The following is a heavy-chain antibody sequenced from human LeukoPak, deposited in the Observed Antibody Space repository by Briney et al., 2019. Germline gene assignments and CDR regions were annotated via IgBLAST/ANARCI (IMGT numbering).Heavy chain of an antibody. J-gene: IGHJ6*02. Sequence: GGSLRLSCAASGFTFSSYAMSWVRQAPGKGLEWVSAISGSGGSTYYADSVKGRFTISRDNSKSTLYLQMNSLRAEDTAVYYCARLGYCSSTSCYASPYYYYGMDVWGQGTTVTVSS. V-gene: IGHV3-23*01. CDR3: ARLGYCSSTSCYASPYYYYGMDV. D-gene: IGHD2-2*01. CDR1: GFTFSSYA. CDR2: ISGSGGST.